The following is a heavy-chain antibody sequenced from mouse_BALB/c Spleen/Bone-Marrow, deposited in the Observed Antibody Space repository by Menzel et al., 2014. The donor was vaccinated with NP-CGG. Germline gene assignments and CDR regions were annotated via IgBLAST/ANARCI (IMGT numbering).Heavy chain of an antibody. V-gene: IGHV14-3*02. CDR3: ARGSDGFAY. J-gene: IGHJ3*01. CDR1: GFNIRDTY. CDR2: IDPANGNT. Sequence: VQLQQPGAELVKPGASVKLSCTASGFNIRDTYMHWVKQRPEQGLEWIGRIDPANGNTKYDPKFQGKATITADTSSNTAYLQLSSLTSEDTAVYYCARGSDGFAYWGQGTLVTVSA.